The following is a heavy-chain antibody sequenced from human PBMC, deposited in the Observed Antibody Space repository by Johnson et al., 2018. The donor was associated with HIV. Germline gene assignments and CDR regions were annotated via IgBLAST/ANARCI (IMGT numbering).Heavy chain of an antibody. Sequence: QVHLVESGGGVVQPGKSLRLSCVASGFTFRSYAMHWVRQAPGKGLEWVTLISYDENNKLYADSLKGRFTISRNNSKNTLDLQMNSLRAEDTAVYFCARDGDYYDSNGGDAFDIWGQGTMVTVSS. V-gene: IGHV3-30*04. CDR3: ARDGDYYDSNGGDAFDI. CDR1: GFTFRSYA. CDR2: ISYDENNK. D-gene: IGHD3-22*01. J-gene: IGHJ3*02.